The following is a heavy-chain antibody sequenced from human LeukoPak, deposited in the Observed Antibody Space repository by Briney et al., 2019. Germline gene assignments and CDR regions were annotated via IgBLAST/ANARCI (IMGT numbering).Heavy chain of an antibody. CDR3: AQDGWEYYYYYGMDV. CDR1: GFTFSSYA. Sequence: GGSLRLSCAASGFTFSSYAMSWVRQAPGKGLEWVSAISGSGGSTYYADSVKGRFTISRDNSKNTLYLQMNSLRAEDTAVYYCAQDGWEYYYYYGMDVWGQGTTVTLSS. J-gene: IGHJ6*02. V-gene: IGHV3-23*01. D-gene: IGHD6-19*01. CDR2: ISGSGGST.